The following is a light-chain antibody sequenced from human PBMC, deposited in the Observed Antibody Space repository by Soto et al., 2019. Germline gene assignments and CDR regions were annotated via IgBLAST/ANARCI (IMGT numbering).Light chain of an antibody. CDR2: EVS. Sequence: QSALTQPASVSGSPGQSITISCTGTSSDIGGYKYVSWYQQHPGQAPKLIIFEVSSRPSGVSNRFSGSKAGNTASLTISGLQAEDEADYYCSSYSISSTSWVLGGGTKLTVL. CDR1: SSDIGGYKY. CDR3: SSYSISSTSWV. V-gene: IGLV2-14*01. J-gene: IGLJ3*02.